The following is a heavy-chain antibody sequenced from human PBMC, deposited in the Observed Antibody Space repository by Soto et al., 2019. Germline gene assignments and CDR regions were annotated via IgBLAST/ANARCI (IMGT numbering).Heavy chain of an antibody. CDR1: SGSISFYY. V-gene: IGHV4-59*01. CDR2: IYYSGST. Sequence: TSETLSLTCTVSSGSISFYYWSWIRQPPGKGLEWIGYIYYSGSTNYNPSLKSRVTISVDTSKNQFSLKLSSVTAADTAVYYCARGNDYGDYYFDYRGQGTLVTVSS. D-gene: IGHD4-17*01. CDR3: ARGNDYGDYYFDY. J-gene: IGHJ4*02.